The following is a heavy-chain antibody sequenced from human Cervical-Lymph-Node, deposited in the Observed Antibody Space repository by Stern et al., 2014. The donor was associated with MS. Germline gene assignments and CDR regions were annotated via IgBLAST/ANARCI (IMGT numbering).Heavy chain of an antibody. V-gene: IGHV3-33*01. J-gene: IGHJ1*01. CDR1: GFTFSSSG. D-gene: IGHD4-23*01. CDR3: AREGGNTAEYFQH. Sequence: QLVQSGGGVVQPGRSLRLSCAASGFTFSSSGMPWVRQAPGKGLEWLAIIWYDGSNRYYADSVKGRFTISRDNSKNTLYLQMNSLRADDTAVYYCAREGGNTAEYFQHWGQGTLVTVSS. CDR2: IWYDGSNR.